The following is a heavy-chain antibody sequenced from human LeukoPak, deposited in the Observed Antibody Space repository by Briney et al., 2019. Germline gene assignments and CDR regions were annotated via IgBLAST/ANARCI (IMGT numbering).Heavy chain of an antibody. CDR1: GGSISSSSYY. Sequence: PSETLSLTCTVSGGSISSSSYYWGWIRQPPGKGLEWIGSIYYSGCTYYNPSLKRRVTISVDTSKHQFSLKLSSVTAADTAVYYCARLVSFEAGWFDPWGQGTLVTVSS. CDR3: ARLVSFEAGWFDP. J-gene: IGHJ5*02. V-gene: IGHV4-39*01. CDR2: IYYSGCT. D-gene: IGHD6-13*01.